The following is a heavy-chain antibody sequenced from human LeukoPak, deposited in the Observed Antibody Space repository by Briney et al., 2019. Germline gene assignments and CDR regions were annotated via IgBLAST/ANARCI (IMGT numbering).Heavy chain of an antibody. J-gene: IGHJ4*02. D-gene: IGHD6-19*01. Sequence: GGSLRLSCAASGFXFSSYWMHWVRQAPGKGLVWVSRINSDGSGTSYADSVKGRFTISRDNAKNTLYLQMNSLRAEDTAVYYCARGSSGSNFDYWGQGTLVTVSS. V-gene: IGHV3-74*01. CDR1: GFXFSSYW. CDR3: ARGSSGSNFDY. CDR2: INSDGSGT.